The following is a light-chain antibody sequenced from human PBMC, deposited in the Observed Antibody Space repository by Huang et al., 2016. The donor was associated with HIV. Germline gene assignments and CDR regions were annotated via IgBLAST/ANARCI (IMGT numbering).Light chain of an antibody. Sequence: EIVMTQSPATLSVSPGERATLSCRASQSVTINLAWYQQKPGQAPRLLIYGASTRATGIPARFSGSGSGTEFTLTISSLHSEDFAVYYCQRYDNWPKFTFGPGTKVDIK. J-gene: IGKJ3*01. V-gene: IGKV3-15*01. CDR1: QSVTIN. CDR2: GAS. CDR3: QRYDNWPKFT.